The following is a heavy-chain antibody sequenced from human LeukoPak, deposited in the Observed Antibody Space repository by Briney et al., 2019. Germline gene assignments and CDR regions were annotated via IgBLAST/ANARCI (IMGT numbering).Heavy chain of an antibody. V-gene: IGHV4-61*08. J-gene: IGHJ4*02. D-gene: IGHD6-13*01. CDR1: GGSISSGGYS. CDR2: IYYSGST. Sequence: SETLSLTCAVSGGSISSGGYSWSWIRQPPGKGLDWIGYIYYSGSTNYNPSLKSRVTISVDTSKNQFSLKLSSVTAADTAVYYCARGRIAAAGTYTHFDYWGQGTLVTVSS. CDR3: ARGRIAAAGTYTHFDY.